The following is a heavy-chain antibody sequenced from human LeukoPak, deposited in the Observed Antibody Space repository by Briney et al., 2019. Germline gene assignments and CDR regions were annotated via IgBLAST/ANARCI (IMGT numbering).Heavy chain of an antibody. V-gene: IGHV4-39*07. CDR2: IYYSGST. J-gene: IGHJ4*02. Sequence: SSETLSLTCTVSGGSISSSSYYWGWIRQPPGKGLEWIGSIYYSGSTYYNPSLKSRVTISVDTSKNQFSLKLSSVTAADTAVYYCARLLAVAGYYFDYWGQGTLVTVSS. CDR1: GGSISSSSYY. D-gene: IGHD6-19*01. CDR3: ARLLAVAGYYFDY.